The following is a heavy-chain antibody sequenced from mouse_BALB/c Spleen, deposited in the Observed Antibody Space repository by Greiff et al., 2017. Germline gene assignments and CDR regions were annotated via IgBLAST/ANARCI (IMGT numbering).Heavy chain of an antibody. V-gene: IGHV5-6*01. CDR3: ARHRATVVATDYCDY. D-gene: IGHD1-1*01. CDR1: GFTFSSYG. J-gene: IGHJ2*01. CDR2: ISSGGSYT. Sequence: EVQLVESGGDLVKPGGSLKLSCAASGFTFSSYGMYWVRQTPDKRLEWVATISSGGSYTYYPDSVKGRFTISRDNAKITLYLQMSSLKSEDTAIYDCARHRATVVATDYCDYWGQGTTLTVSS.